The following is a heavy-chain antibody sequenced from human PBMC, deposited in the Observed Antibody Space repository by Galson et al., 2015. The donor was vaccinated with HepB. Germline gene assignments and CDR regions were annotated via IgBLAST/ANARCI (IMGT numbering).Heavy chain of an antibody. CDR2: ISYDGSNK. D-gene: IGHD2-15*01. CDR3: ASIHSSYRMDV. CDR1: GFTFSSYA. J-gene: IGHJ6*02. V-gene: IGHV3-30*04. Sequence: SLRLSCAASGFTFSSYAMHWVRQAPGKGLEWVAVISYDGSNKYYADSVKGRFTISRDNSKNTLYLQMNSLRAEDTAVYYCASIHSSYRMDVWGQGTTVTVSS.